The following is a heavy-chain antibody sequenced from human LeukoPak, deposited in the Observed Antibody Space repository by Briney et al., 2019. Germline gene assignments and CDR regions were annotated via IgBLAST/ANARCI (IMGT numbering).Heavy chain of an antibody. Sequence: SDTLSLTCTVSVGSISRDYWSWIRQPPGEALVGIMYIYYMGSTNYKPSLEGRITIPVDTSKSYFSLKLTSVTAADTAVYYCVRVVGATGSSEYWGEGTLVTVSS. CDR2: IYYMGST. V-gene: IGHV4-59*13. CDR1: VGSISRDY. CDR3: VRVVGATGSSEY. J-gene: IGHJ4*02. D-gene: IGHD1-26*01.